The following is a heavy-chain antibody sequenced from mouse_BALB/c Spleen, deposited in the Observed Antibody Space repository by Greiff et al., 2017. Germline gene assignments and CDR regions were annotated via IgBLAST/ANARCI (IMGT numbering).Heavy chain of an antibody. CDR2: ISDGGSYT. CDR1: GFTFSDYY. J-gene: IGHJ4*01. V-gene: IGHV5-4*02. CDR3: ARWGLRRGDAMDY. Sequence: DVMLVESGGGLVKPGGSLKLSCAASGFTFSDYYMYWVRQTPEKRLEWVATISDGGSYTYYPDSVKGRFTISRDNAKNNLYLQMSSLKSEDTAMYYCARWGLRRGDAMDYWGQGTSVTVSS. D-gene: IGHD2-2*01.